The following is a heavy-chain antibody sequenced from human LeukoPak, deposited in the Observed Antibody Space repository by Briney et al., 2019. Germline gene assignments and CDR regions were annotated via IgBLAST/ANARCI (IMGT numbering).Heavy chain of an antibody. V-gene: IGHV1-46*01. CDR3: AREIRPYYYGSGTLQGGSDY. CDR2: INPSGGST. CDR1: GYTFSNYG. D-gene: IGHD3-10*01. J-gene: IGHJ4*02. Sequence: GASVKVSCKASGYTFSNYGISWVRQAPGQGLEWMGIINPSGGSTSYAQKFQGRVTMTRDTSTSTVYMELSSLRSEDTAVYYCAREIRPYYYGSGTLQGGSDYWGQGTLVTVSS.